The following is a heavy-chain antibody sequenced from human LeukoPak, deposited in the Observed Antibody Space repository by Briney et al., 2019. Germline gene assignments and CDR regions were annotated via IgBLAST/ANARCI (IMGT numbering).Heavy chain of an antibody. J-gene: IGHJ4*02. Sequence: SETLSLTCTVSGGSISSYYWSWIRQPPGKGLEWIGYIYYSGSTYYNPSLKSRVTISVDRSKNQFSLKLSSVTAADTAVYYCARGDVDTAMTIDYWGQGTLVTVSS. CDR1: GGSISSYY. D-gene: IGHD5-18*01. CDR2: IYYSGST. V-gene: IGHV4-59*12. CDR3: ARGDVDTAMTIDY.